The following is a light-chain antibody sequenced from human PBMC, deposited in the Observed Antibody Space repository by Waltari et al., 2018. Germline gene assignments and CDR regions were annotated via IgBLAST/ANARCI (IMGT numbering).Light chain of an antibody. CDR2: GPN. V-gene: IGLV1-40*01. Sequence: QSVLTQPPSVSGAPGQRVSISCTGSTSNIGAGYDVHWYKQGPGKAPKLFIYGPNTRTLGVPDRFFGSQYGTSASLAIIGLQAEDEGDYYCQSYDTTLSVVFGGGTKLTVL. CDR3: QSYDTTLSVV. CDR1: TSNIGAGYD. J-gene: IGLJ2*01.